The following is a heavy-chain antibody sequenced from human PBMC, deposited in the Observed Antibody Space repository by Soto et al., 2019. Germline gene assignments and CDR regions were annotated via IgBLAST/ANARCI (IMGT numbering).Heavy chain of an antibody. CDR2: IIPILGIA. Sequence: GASVKVSCKASGGTFSSYTISWVRQAPGQGLEWMGRIIPILGIANYAQKFQGRVTITADKSTSTAYMELRSLRSDDTAVYYCARGVGSETYYNPYTWYDPWGQGTLVTVSS. CDR1: GGTFSSYT. V-gene: IGHV1-69*02. CDR3: ARGVGSETYYNPYTWYDP. D-gene: IGHD3-10*01. J-gene: IGHJ5*02.